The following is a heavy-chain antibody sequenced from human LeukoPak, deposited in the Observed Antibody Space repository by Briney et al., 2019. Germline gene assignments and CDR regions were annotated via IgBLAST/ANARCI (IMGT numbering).Heavy chain of an antibody. V-gene: IGHV3-21*01. CDR3: AREGRVPGVFDY. CDR2: ISSSSSYI. Sequence: GGSLRLSCAASGFTFSSYSMNWVRQAPGKGLEWVSSISSSSSYIYYADSVKGRFTISRDNAKNSLYLQMNSLRAEDTAVYYCAREGRVPGVFDYWGQGTLVTVSS. D-gene: IGHD3-10*01. J-gene: IGHJ4*02. CDR1: GFTFSSYS.